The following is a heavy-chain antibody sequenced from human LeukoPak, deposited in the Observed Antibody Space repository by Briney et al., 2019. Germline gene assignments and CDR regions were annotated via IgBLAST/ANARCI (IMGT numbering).Heavy chain of an antibody. J-gene: IGHJ4*02. CDR3: TTDHVGATVEFDS. D-gene: IGHD1-26*01. CDR1: GFTFSTYE. V-gene: IGHV3-48*03. CDR2: ISGSGSSV. Sequence: PGGSLRLSCAASGFTFSTYEMNWVRQAPGEGLEWISYISGSGSSVKYADSVKGRLTISRDNAKNSLYLQMDSLRAEDTAIYYCTTDHVGATVEFDSWGQGTLVTVSS.